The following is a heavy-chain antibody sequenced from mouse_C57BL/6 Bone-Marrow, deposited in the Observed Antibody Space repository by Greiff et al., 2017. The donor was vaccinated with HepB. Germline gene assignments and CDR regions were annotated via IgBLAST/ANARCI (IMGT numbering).Heavy chain of an antibody. J-gene: IGHJ4*01. CDR3: ARRVVNYYGSSYYYAMDY. D-gene: IGHD1-1*01. V-gene: IGHV5-6*02. CDR1: GFTFSSYG. Sequence: EVKLMESGGDLVKPGGSLKLSCAASGFTFSSYGMSWVRQTPGKRLEWVATISSGGSYTYYPDSVKGRFTISRDNAKNTLYLQMSSLKSEDTAMYYCARRVVNYYGSSYYYAMDYWGQGTSVTVSS. CDR2: ISSGGSYT.